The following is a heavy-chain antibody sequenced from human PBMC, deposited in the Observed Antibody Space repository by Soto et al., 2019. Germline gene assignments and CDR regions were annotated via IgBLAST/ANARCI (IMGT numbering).Heavy chain of an antibody. D-gene: IGHD2-15*01. J-gene: IGHJ6*03. CDR3: AREGQYCSGGSCYPDYYMDV. V-gene: IGHV3-21*01. CDR1: GFTFSSYS. Sequence: GGSLRLSCAASGFTFSSYSMNWVRQAPGKGLEWVSSISSSSSYIYYADSVKGRFTISRDNAKNSLYLQMNSLRAEDTAVYYCAREGQYCSGGSCYPDYYMDVWGKGTTVTVSS. CDR2: ISSSSSYI.